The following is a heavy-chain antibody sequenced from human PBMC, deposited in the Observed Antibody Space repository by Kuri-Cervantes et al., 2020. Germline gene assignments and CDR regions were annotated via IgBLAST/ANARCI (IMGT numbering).Heavy chain of an antibody. J-gene: IGHJ4*02. D-gene: IGHD6-19*01. CDR2: IYTSGST. V-gene: IGHV4-61*02. Sequence: SETLSLTCTVSGGSISSGSYYWSWIRQPAGKGLEWIGRIYTSGSTNYNPSLKSRVTISVDTSKNQFSLQLNSVTPEDTAVYYCAREAGAVAGVKYKYFDYWGQGTLVTVSS. CDR3: AREAGAVAGVKYKYFDY. CDR1: GGSISSGSYY.